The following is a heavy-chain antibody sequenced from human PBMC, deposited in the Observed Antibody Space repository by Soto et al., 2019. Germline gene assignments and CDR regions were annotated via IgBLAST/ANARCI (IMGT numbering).Heavy chain of an antibody. D-gene: IGHD2-15*01. Sequence: QVQLVQSGAEVKKPGASVKVSCKASGYTFTGYGISWVRQAPGQGLEWMGWISAYNGNTNYAQKLQGRVTMTTDTSTSTAYMELRSLRSDDTAVYYCARDLVVVVAATPLFDYWGQGTLVTVSS. CDR3: ARDLVVVVAATPLFDY. J-gene: IGHJ4*02. V-gene: IGHV1-18*01. CDR2: ISAYNGNT. CDR1: GYTFTGYG.